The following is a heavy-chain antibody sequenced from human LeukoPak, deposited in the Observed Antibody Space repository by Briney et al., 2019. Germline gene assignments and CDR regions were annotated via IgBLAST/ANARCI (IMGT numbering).Heavy chain of an antibody. CDR1: GYTFTSYG. V-gene: IGHV1-18*01. CDR3: ARDVGKIAVAGIDY. J-gene: IGHJ4*02. D-gene: IGHD6-19*01. CDR2: ISAYNGNT. Sequence: GASVKVSCKASGYTFTSYGISWVRQAPGQGLEWMGWISAYNGNTNYAQKLQGRVTMTTDTSTSTAYMELRSLRSNDTAVYYCARDVGKIAVAGIDYWGQGTLVTVSS.